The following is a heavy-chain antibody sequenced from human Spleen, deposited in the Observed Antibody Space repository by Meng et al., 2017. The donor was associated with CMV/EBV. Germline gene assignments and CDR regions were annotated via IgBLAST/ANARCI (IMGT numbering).Heavy chain of an antibody. CDR3: AKDMVGWSGHAFNI. D-gene: IGHD6-19*01. CDR2: ISTSGSAK. J-gene: IGHJ3*02. V-gene: IGHV3-11*04. CDR1: GFTFSDYY. Sequence: GGSLRLSCAASGFTFSDYYMGWIRQAPGKGLEWVSYISTSGSAKYYADSVEGRFTISRDNAKNSLFLQMSSLRAEDMAVYYCAKDMVGWSGHAFNIWGQGTMVTVSS.